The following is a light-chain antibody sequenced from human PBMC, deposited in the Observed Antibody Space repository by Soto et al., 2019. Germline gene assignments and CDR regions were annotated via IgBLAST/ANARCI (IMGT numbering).Light chain of an antibody. V-gene: IGKV1-9*01. CDR2: ASS. Sequence: IQLTQSPSSLSASVGDRVTITCRASQGISTYLAWYQQRPGKAPKLLIYASSTLQSGVPSRFSGSGSGTEFALTISRLEPEDFAVYYCQQYDSSPLYTFGQGTKVDIK. CDR1: QGISTY. CDR3: QQYDSSPLYT. J-gene: IGKJ2*01.